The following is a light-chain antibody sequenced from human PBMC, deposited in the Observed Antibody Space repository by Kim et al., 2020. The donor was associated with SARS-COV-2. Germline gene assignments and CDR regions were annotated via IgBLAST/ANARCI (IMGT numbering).Light chain of an antibody. CDR3: LQHNSNPFT. J-gene: IGKJ5*01. V-gene: IGKV1-17*01. Sequence: ASVGDRVTITCRASQNIRNDLDWYQQNPGKAPKRLIYGASSLQSGVPSRFSGSGSGTEFTLTISSLQPEDFATYYCLQHNSNPFTFGQGTRVEIK. CDR2: GAS. CDR1: QNIRND.